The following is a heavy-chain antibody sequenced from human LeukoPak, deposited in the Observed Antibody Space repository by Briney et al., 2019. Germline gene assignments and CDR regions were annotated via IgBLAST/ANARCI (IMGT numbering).Heavy chain of an antibody. D-gene: IGHD3-3*01. J-gene: IGHJ4*02. Sequence: GGSLRLSCAASGFTFSGYAMSWVRQAPGKGLEWVSTISDSGGSTYFADSVKGRFTISRDNSKNTLYLQMHSLRAEDTAVYYCAKANSITIFGLISPVDYWGQGTLVTVSS. CDR2: ISDSGGST. V-gene: IGHV3-23*01. CDR1: GFTFSGYA. CDR3: AKANSITIFGLISPVDY.